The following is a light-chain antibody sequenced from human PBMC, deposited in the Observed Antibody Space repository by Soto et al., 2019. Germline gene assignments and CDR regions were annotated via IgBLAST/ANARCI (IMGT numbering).Light chain of an antibody. V-gene: IGKV1-5*03. J-gene: IGKJ1*01. CDR3: QQYNSFPT. CDR1: QSISSW. CDR2: KAS. Sequence: DIQMTQSPSTLSASVGDRVTITCRASQSISSWLAWYQQKPGKAPKLLIYKASSLESGVPSRFSGSGSGTEFTITISSLQPDDFATYYCQQYNSFPTFGQGPKVEIK.